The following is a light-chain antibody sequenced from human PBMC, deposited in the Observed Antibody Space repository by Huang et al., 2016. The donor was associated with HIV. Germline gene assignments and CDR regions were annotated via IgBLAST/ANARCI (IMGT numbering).Light chain of an antibody. CDR3: LQYNNWPRT. V-gene: IGKV3-15*01. CDR2: GAS. Sequence: EMVMTQSPDTLSVSPGESVTLSCRASQGISSNLAWYQQKPGQAPRLLIHGASNRAAGIPARFSGSGSEIAFSLTINSLQSEDSAIYYCLQYNNWPRTFGQGTKLEIK. CDR1: QGISSN. J-gene: IGKJ2*01.